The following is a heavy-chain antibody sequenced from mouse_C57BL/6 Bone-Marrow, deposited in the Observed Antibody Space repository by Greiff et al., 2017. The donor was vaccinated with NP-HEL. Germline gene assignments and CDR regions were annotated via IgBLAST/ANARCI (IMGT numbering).Heavy chain of an antibody. CDR2: IYPRSGNT. CDR1: GYTFTSYG. CDR3: ARPYYYGSSPVYFDY. J-gene: IGHJ2*01. Sequence: VQLQQSGAELARPGASVKLSCKASGYTFTSYGISWVKQRTGQGLEWIGEIYPRSGNTYYNEQFKGTATLTADKSSSTAYMELRSLTSEDSAVYFCARPYYYGSSPVYFDYWGQGTTLTVSS. V-gene: IGHV1-81*01. D-gene: IGHD1-1*01.